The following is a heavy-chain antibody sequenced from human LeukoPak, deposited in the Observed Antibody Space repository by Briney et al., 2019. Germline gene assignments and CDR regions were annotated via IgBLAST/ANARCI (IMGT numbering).Heavy chain of an antibody. V-gene: IGHV4-34*01. CDR2: INHSGST. J-gene: IGHJ5*02. CDR3: ARASIVGAFREDNWFDP. D-gene: IGHD1-26*01. CDR1: GGSFSGYY. Sequence: SETLSLTCAVYGGSFSGYYWSWIRQPPGKGLEWIGEINHSGSTNYNPSLKSRVTISVDTSKNQFSLKLSSVTAADTAVYYCARASIVGAFREDNWFDPWGQGTLVTVSS.